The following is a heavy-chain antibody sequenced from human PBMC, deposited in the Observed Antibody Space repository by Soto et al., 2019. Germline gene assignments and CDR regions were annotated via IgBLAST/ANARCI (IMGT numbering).Heavy chain of an antibody. Sequence: QVQLVQSGAEVKKPGSSVKVSCKASGGTFSSYAISWVRQAPGQGLEWMGGIIPIFGTANYAQKFQGRVTIPADESTSTAYMELSSLRSEDMAVYYCASPVGNGRRNAFDIWGQGTMVTVSS. J-gene: IGHJ3*02. CDR3: ASPVGNGRRNAFDI. D-gene: IGHD1-26*01. CDR1: GGTFSSYA. CDR2: IIPIFGTA. V-gene: IGHV1-69*12.